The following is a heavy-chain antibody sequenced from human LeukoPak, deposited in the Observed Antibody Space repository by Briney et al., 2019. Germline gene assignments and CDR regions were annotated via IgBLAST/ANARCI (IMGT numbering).Heavy chain of an antibody. D-gene: IGHD2-2*01. J-gene: IGHJ5*02. Sequence: PSETLSLTCAVSGGSISTTNWWNWVRQPPGKGLEWIGEIYHTGSTNYTPSLKSRVTISVDKSKNQFSLKLSSVTAADTAVYYCARVRTSTNLNWFDPWGQGTLVTVSS. V-gene: IGHV4-4*02. CDR3: ARVRTSTNLNWFDP. CDR2: IYHTGST. CDR1: GGSISTTNW.